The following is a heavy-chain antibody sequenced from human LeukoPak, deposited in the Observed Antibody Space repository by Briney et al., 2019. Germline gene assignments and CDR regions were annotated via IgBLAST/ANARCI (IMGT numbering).Heavy chain of an antibody. J-gene: IGHJ4*02. D-gene: IGHD6-19*01. CDR1: GFSLSTSGVG. CDR3: AHRLGGGSVSSGVGYFDY. CDR2: IYWNDDK. Sequence: SGPTLVNPTQTLTLTCTFSGFSLSTSGVGVGWIRQPPGEALEWLALIYWNDDKRYSPSLKSRLTITKDTSKNQVVLTMTNMDPVDTATYYCAHRLGGGSVSSGVGYFDYWGQGTLVTVSS. V-gene: IGHV2-5*01.